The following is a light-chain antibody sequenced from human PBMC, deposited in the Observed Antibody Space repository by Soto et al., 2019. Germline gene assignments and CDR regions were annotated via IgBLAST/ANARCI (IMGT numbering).Light chain of an antibody. J-gene: IGKJ2*01. CDR1: QSVSSN. CDR2: GVY. CDR3: QHCHEYPYI. Sequence: ERVTKQSRTILSESPGERATLSCRASQSVSSNLAWYQQKPAQAPRLLIYGVYTRAPGIPDRFSGSGSGTEFTLTISSLQPDDFATYDCQHCHEYPYILGQGTKVDIK. V-gene: IGKV3D-15*01.